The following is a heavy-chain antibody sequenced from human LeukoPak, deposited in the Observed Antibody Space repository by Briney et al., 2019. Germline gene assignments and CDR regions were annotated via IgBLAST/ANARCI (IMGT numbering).Heavy chain of an antibody. CDR1: GFTFSSYE. CDR3: ANALGYCSSTSCLYYYYMDV. V-gene: IGHV3-48*03. J-gene: IGHJ6*03. D-gene: IGHD2-2*01. Sequence: GGSLRLSCAASGFTFSSYEMNWVRQAPGKGLEWVSYISSSGSTIYYADSVKGRFTISRDNSKNTLYLQMNSLRAEDTAVYYCANALGYCSSTSCLYYYYMDVWGKGTTVTISS. CDR2: ISSSGSTI.